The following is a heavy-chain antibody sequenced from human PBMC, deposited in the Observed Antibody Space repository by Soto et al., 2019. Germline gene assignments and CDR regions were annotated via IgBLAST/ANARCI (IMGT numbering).Heavy chain of an antibody. CDR3: ARVQYYYGSGSYRGYYYGMDV. CDR1: GVSISSSNC. Sequence: SDTLSLSSAVSGVSISSSNCWILVLLSAAKGLEWIGEIYHSGSTNYNPSLKSRVTISVDKSKNQFSLKLSSVTAADTAVYYCARVQYYYGSGSYRGYYYGMDVWGQGTTVT. CDR2: IYHSGST. V-gene: IGHV4-4*02. J-gene: IGHJ6*02. D-gene: IGHD3-10*01.